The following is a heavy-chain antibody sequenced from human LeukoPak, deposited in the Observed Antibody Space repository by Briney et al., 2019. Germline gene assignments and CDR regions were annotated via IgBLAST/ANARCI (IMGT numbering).Heavy chain of an antibody. CDR3: VRGHTTVATPGDMDV. D-gene: IGHD4-23*01. CDR1: GYTFTSYD. V-gene: IGHV1-8*03. CDR2: MNPNSGNT. Sequence: ASVKVSCKSSGYTFTSYDINLVRQATGQGLEWMGWMNPNSGNTGYAQKFQGRVTITRNTSISTAYMELSSLRSEDTAVYYCVRGHTTVATPGDMDVWGKGTTVTVSS. J-gene: IGHJ6*03.